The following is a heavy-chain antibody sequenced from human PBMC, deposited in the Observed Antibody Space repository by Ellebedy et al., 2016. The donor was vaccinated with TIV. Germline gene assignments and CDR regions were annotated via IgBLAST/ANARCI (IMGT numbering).Heavy chain of an antibody. J-gene: IGHJ4*02. CDR2: IVGSGGST. D-gene: IGHD1-26*01. CDR3: AKAVGATGYDY. CDR1: GFSVSSNY. V-gene: IGHV3-23*01. Sequence: GESLKISXAASGFSVSSNYMSWVRQPPGKGLEWVSAIVGSGGSTYYADSVKGRFTISRDNSKNTLYLQMNSLRAEDTAVYYCAKAVGATGYDYWGQGTLVTVSS.